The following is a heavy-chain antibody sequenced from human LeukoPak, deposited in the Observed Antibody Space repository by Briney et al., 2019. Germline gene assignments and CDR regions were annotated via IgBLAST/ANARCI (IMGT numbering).Heavy chain of an antibody. CDR1: GGSFSGYY. CDR3: ARGLSPQYPGNWFDP. CDR2: INHSGST. D-gene: IGHD2-2*01. J-gene: IGHJ5*02. V-gene: IGHV4-34*01. Sequence: SETLSLTCAVYGGSFSGYYWSWIRQPPGKGLEWIGEINHSGSTNYNPSLKSRVTMSVDTSKNQFSLKLSSVTAADTAVYYCARGLSPQYPGNWFDPWGQGTLVTVSS.